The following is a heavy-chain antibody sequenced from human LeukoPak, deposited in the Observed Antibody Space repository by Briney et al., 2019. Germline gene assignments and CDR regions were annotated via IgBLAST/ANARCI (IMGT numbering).Heavy chain of an antibody. D-gene: IGHD7-27*01. Sequence: GGSLRLSCAASGFTFSSFSMNWVRQAPGKGLEWVADISYDGSNKYYADSVKGRFTISRDNSKNTLYLQMNSLRAEDTAVYYCARDKLGGAFDIWGQGTMVTVSS. V-gene: IGHV3-30*03. CDR1: GFTFSSFS. CDR2: ISYDGSNK. J-gene: IGHJ3*02. CDR3: ARDKLGGAFDI.